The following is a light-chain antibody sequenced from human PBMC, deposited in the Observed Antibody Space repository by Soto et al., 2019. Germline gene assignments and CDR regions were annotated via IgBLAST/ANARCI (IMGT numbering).Light chain of an antibody. V-gene: IGLV1-40*01. J-gene: IGLJ3*02. Sequence: QSVLTQPPSVSGVPGQRVTISCTGSSSTIGAGYDVHWYQQLPGTAPKLLIYGNSNRPSGVPDRFSGSKSGTSASLAITGLQAEDEADYYCQSYDSSLSGWVFGGGTKVTVL. CDR1: SSTIGAGYD. CDR3: QSYDSSLSGWV. CDR2: GNS.